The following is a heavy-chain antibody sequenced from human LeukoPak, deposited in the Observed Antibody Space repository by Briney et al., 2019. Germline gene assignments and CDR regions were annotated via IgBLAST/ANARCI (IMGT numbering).Heavy chain of an antibody. CDR3: ARHGGSGSLSRPFDP. Sequence: PSETLSLTCSVSGASVTSGGFYWGWLRQSPGKGLEWIATIYYTGSTYYDPSLKSRVTISIDTSKNQFSLNVRSVSAADTAVYYCARHGGSGSLSRPFDPWGQGTLVTVTS. J-gene: IGHJ5*02. D-gene: IGHD3-10*01. V-gene: IGHV4-39*01. CDR2: IYYTGST. CDR1: GASVTSGGFY.